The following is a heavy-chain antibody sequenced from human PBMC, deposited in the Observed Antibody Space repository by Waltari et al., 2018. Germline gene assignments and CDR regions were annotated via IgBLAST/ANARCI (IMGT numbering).Heavy chain of an antibody. CDR3: ARSITGTLQA. J-gene: IGHJ5*02. Sequence: QLQLQESGPGLVKPSETLSLTCTVSGGSISSSSYYWGWIRQPPGKGLSRIGSIYYSGSTYYNPSLKSRVTISVDTSKNQFSLKLSSVTAADTAVYYCARSITGTLQAWGQGTLVTVSS. CDR2: IYYSGST. CDR1: GGSISSSSYY. D-gene: IGHD1-20*01. V-gene: IGHV4-39*01.